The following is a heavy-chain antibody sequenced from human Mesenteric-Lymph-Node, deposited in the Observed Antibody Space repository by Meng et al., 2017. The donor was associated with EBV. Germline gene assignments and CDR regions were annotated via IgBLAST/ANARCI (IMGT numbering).Heavy chain of an antibody. CDR1: GYSFTSYW. D-gene: IGHD3/OR15-3a*01. V-gene: IGHV5-51*03. CDR2: IYYSGIT. Sequence: EAEVKKPGESLKISCKGSGYSFTSYWIGWVRQMPGKGLEWLGGIYYSGITYYNPSLTSRVDLSVDTSKNRFSLKLFSLTTEDTAVYFCVRSRGWTQVEWFDPWGPGILVTVSS. CDR3: VRSRGWTQVEWFDP. J-gene: IGHJ5*02.